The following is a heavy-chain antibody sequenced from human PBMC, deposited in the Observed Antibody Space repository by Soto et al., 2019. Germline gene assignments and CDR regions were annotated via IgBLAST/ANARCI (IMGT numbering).Heavy chain of an antibody. D-gene: IGHD3-16*01. CDR2: ISWNSDSL. V-gene: IGHV3-9*01. CDR3: SKGPLGGVRRRQPHFLH. CDR1: GFIFDDYA. Sequence: SLRLSCAASGFIFDDYAMYWVRQAPGKVLEWVSSISWNSDSLVYADSVKGRFAISRDNAKNSLHLQMNGPRVDDTALYYCSKGPLGGVRRRQPHFLHWGQGXLVTVYS. J-gene: IGHJ1*01.